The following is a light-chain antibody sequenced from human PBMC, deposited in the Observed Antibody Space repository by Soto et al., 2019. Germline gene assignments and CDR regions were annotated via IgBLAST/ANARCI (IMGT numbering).Light chain of an antibody. Sequence: EIVMTQSPATLSVSPGERATLSCRTSQSVTSNLAWYQQKPGQAPRLLMFDASTRATGIPARFSGSGSGTESTLTIGSLQSEDFAIYYCQQYNTWPWTFGQGTKVDIK. V-gene: IGKV3-15*01. CDR2: DAS. CDR1: QSVTSN. CDR3: QQYNTWPWT. J-gene: IGKJ1*01.